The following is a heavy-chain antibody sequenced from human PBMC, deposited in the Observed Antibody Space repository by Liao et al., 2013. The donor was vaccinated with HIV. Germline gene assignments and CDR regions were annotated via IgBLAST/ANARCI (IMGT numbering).Heavy chain of an antibody. CDR1: GGSINSGPYF. J-gene: IGHJ6*03. Sequence: QVQLQESGPGLVKPSQTLSLTCTVSGGSINSGPYFWTWIRQPAGKPLEWIGRIYTSGSTTTDYNPSLKGRITISVDTSKNQVSLKMRSVTAPDTAVYYCARVVAAAGYYYYYMDVWGKGTTVTVSS. V-gene: IGHV4-61*02. CDR3: ARVVAAAGYYYYYMDV. CDR2: IYTSGST. D-gene: IGHD6-13*01.